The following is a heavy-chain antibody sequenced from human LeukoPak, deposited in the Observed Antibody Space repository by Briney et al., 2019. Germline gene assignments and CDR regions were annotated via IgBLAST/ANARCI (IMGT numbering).Heavy chain of an antibody. D-gene: IGHD4-17*01. V-gene: IGHV4-59*01. J-gene: IGHJ4*02. CDR3: ARGYGDYDY. CDR2: IYYSGST. CDR1: GGSISSYY. Sequence: KPSETLSLTCTVSGGSISSYYWSWIRQPPGKGLKWIGYIYYSGSTNYNPSLKSRVTISVDTPKNQFSLKLSSVTAADTAVYYCARGYGDYDYWGQGTLVTVSS.